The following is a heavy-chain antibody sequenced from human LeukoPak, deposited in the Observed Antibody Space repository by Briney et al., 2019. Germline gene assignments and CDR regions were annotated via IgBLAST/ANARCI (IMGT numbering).Heavy chain of an antibody. CDR2: VYWDDKK. V-gene: IGHV2-5*02. CDR3: THRQPYGELWRLPYYFDY. Sequence: SGPTLVNPTQTLTLTCTVSGFSLSTSGVGVGWIRQPPGKALEWLALVYWDDKKYYSPSLQSRLTITKDTSKKQVVLTMTHMEPVDTATYSCTHRQPYGELWRLPYYFDYWGQGTLVTVSS. CDR1: GFSLSTSGVG. J-gene: IGHJ4*02. D-gene: IGHD4-17*01.